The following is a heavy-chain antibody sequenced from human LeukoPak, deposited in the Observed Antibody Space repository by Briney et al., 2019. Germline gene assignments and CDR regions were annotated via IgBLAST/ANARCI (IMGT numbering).Heavy chain of an antibody. CDR1: GFTFSSYS. D-gene: IGHD3-3*01. Sequence: GGSLRLSCAASGFTFSSYSMNWVRQAPGKGLEWVSSISSSSSYIYYADSVKGRFTISRDNAKNSLYLQMNGLRAEDTAVYYCARDGDYDFWCGPLADYWGQGTLVTVSS. J-gene: IGHJ4*02. V-gene: IGHV3-21*01. CDR3: ARDGDYDFWCGPLADY. CDR2: ISSSSSYI.